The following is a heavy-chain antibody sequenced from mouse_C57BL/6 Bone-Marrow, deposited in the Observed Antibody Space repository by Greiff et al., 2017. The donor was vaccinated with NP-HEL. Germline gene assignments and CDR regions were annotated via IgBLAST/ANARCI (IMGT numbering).Heavy chain of an antibody. CDR1: GYSITSGYY. Sequence: EVKLMESGPGLVKPSQSLSLTCSVTGYSITSGYYWNWIRQFPGNKLEWMGYISYDGSNNYNPSLKNRISITRDTSKTQFFLKLNSVTTEDTATYYCAQDSGYYVGYYAMDYWGQGTSVTVSS. V-gene: IGHV3-6*01. CDR2: ISYDGSN. J-gene: IGHJ4*01. D-gene: IGHD2-3*01. CDR3: AQDSGYYVGYYAMDY.